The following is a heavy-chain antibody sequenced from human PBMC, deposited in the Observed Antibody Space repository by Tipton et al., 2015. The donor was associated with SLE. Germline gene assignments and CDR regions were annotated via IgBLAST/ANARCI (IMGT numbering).Heavy chain of an antibody. D-gene: IGHD3/OR15-3a*01. J-gene: IGHJ4*02. CDR3: AREGLLDWLPDC. Sequence: SLRLSCAASGFTFSTYWMHWVRQGPGKGLVWVSRIHMDGSSTKYADSVKGRFTISRDNAKNTLYLQMNSLRAEDTAVYYCAREGLLDWLPDCWGQGTLVTVSS. CDR1: GFTFSTYW. V-gene: IGHV3-74*01. CDR2: IHMDGSST.